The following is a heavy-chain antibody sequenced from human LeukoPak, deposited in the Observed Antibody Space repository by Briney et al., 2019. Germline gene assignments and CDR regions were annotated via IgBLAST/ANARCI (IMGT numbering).Heavy chain of an antibody. J-gene: IGHJ4*02. CDR1: GGSISSGTYY. D-gene: IGHD2-15*01. Sequence: SETLSLTCTVSGGSISSGTYYWSWIRQPAGKTLEWIGRIYTSGSTNYNPSLKSRVTISVDTSKNQFSLKLSSVTAADTAVYYCARDLVAAAPYFDYWGQGTLVTVSS. CDR3: ARDLVAAAPYFDY. V-gene: IGHV4-61*02. CDR2: IYTSGST.